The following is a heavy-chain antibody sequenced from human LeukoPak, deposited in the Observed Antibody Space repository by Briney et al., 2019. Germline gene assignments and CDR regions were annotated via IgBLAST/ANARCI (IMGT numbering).Heavy chain of an antibody. J-gene: IGHJ4*02. CDR2: ISGSSSYI. CDR1: GFTFSSYS. D-gene: IGHD5-18*01. V-gene: IGHV3-21*01. Sequence: GGSLRLSCAASGFTFSSYSMNWVRQAPGKGLEWVSSISGSSSYIYYADSVKGRFTISRDNAKNSLYLQMNSLRAEDTAVYYCARARGYSYGYVYWGQGTLVTVSS. CDR3: ARARGYSYGYVY.